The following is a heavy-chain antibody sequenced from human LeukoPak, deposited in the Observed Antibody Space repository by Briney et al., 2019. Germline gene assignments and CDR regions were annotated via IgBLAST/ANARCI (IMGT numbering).Heavy chain of an antibody. CDR3: ARGYCSGGTCYSGAFVFDH. Sequence: PGGSLRLSCAASGFTFSTYSMHWVRQAPGKGLEWVSSISAGSSDIYYADSMKGRFTISRDDAKNSLYLQMNSLRAEDTAVYYCARGYCSGGTCYSGAFVFDHWGQGTLVTVSS. D-gene: IGHD2-15*01. CDR1: GFTFSTYS. CDR2: ISAGSSDI. J-gene: IGHJ4*02. V-gene: IGHV3-21*01.